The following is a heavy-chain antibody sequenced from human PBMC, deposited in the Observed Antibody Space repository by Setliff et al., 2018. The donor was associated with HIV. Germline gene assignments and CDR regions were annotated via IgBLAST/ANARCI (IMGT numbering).Heavy chain of an antibody. Sequence: SVKVSCKASGGTFSSYAIHWVRQAPGQGLEWMGGIIPMFGTLNFAQKFQGRVTITTDESTSTAYMELNSLRSEDTAVYYCARGHSHGYGYSGSYGSFDIWGQGTMVTVSS. J-gene: IGHJ3*02. V-gene: IGHV1-69*05. CDR1: GGTFSSYA. CDR3: ARGHSHGYGYSGSYGSFDI. CDR2: IIPMFGTL. D-gene: IGHD1-26*01.